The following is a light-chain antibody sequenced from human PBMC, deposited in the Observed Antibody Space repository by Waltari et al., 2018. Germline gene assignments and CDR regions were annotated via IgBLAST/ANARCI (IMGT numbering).Light chain of an antibody. CDR2: LAS. CDR3: QQENTYFFT. Sequence: DIQLTQSPSTLSASVGDRVTITCRASQSITSWLSWYQQKPGNAPKLLSYLASTLESGVPSRLSGSGSGTEFTLTISSLQPDDFATYCCQQENTYFFTFAPGPKVDIK. J-gene: IGKJ3*01. V-gene: IGKV1-5*03. CDR1: QSITSW.